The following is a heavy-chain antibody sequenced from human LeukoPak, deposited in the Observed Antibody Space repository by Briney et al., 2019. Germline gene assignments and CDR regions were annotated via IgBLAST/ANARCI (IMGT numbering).Heavy chain of an antibody. CDR3: ARHLHSSIAAAGTGFDY. CDR2: IYPGDSDT. Sequence: RGESLKISCKGSGYSFTSYWIGWVRQMPGKGLEWMGIIYPGDSDTRYSPSFQGQVTISADKSISTAYLQWSSLKASDTAMYYCARHLHSSIAAAGTGFDYWGQGTLVTVSS. D-gene: IGHD6-13*01. V-gene: IGHV5-51*01. J-gene: IGHJ4*02. CDR1: GYSFTSYW.